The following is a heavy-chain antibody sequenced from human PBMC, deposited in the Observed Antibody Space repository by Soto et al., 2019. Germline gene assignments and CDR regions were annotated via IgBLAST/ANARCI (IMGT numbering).Heavy chain of an antibody. D-gene: IGHD3-22*01. V-gene: IGHV3-21*01. Sequence: EVQLVESGGGLVKPGGSLRLSCAASGFTFSSYSMNWVRQAPGKGLEWVSSISSSSSYIYYADSVKGRFTISRDNAKNSLYLQMNSLRAEDTAVYYCARGFYYDSIGYYRPQYYGMDVWGQGTTVTVSS. J-gene: IGHJ6*02. CDR3: ARGFYYDSIGYYRPQYYGMDV. CDR1: GFTFSSYS. CDR2: ISSSSSYI.